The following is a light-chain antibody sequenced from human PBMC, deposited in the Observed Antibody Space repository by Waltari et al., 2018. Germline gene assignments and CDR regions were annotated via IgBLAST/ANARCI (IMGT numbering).Light chain of an antibody. V-gene: IGLV7-43*01. CDR2: STS. Sequence: QTVVTQEPSLTVSPGGTVTLTCSSSTGEVTSGHHPNWLQQQPGQPPRLLIFSTSDKPPWTPARFSGSLLGGKAALTLSGVQPEDEADYYCLLFDGDARVFGRGTRLTVL. CDR3: LLFDGDARV. J-gene: IGLJ3*02. CDR1: TGEVTSGHH.